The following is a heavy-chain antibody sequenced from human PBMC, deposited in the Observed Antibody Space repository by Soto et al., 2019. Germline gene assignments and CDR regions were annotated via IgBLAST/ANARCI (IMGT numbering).Heavy chain of an antibody. CDR1: GFTFSSYS. J-gene: IGHJ4*02. D-gene: IGHD6-25*01. CDR2: ISSSSSTI. V-gene: IGHV3-48*01. Sequence: EVQLVESGGGLAQPGRSLRLSCAASGFTFSSYSMNWVRQAPGKGLEWVSYISSSSSTIYYADSVKGRFTISRDNAKSSLYLQMNSLRAEDTAVYYCARATAAGWGQGALVTVSS. CDR3: ARATAAG.